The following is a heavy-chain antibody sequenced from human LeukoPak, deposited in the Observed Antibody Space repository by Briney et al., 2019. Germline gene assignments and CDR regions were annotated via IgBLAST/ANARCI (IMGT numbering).Heavy chain of an antibody. CDR3: ARRSHYYDILTGYLYYYYYGMDV. CDR1: GFTFSNFW. V-gene: IGHV3-7*04. J-gene: IGHJ6*02. D-gene: IGHD3-9*01. Sequence: GGSLRLSCAASGFTFSNFWMSWVRQAPGKGLEWVANIKQDGSEKYYVDSVKGRFTISRDNAKNSLHLQMNSLRAEDTAVYYCARRSHYYDILTGYLYYYYYGMDVWGQGTTVTVSS. CDR2: IKQDGSEK.